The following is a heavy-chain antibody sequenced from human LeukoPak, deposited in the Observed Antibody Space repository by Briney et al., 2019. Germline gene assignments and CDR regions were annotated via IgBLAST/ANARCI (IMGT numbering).Heavy chain of an antibody. Sequence: PGGSLTLSWPASGFTFSTYAMQWVRPAPGNGREWEAAIPFDGGNTYYADSVTGRFTIYRDNSRNTLYLQINSLRAKDTAVYFCARDTGGHYFDYWGQGTLVTVSS. V-gene: IGHV3-30-3*01. D-gene: IGHD3-16*01. J-gene: IGHJ4*02. CDR3: ARDTGGHYFDY. CDR2: IPFDGGNT. CDR1: GFTFSTYA.